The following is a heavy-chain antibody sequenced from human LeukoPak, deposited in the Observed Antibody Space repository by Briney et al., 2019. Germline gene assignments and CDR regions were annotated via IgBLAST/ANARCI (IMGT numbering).Heavy chain of an antibody. CDR3: ARVLIQTYYYDSSGFIYFQH. J-gene: IGHJ1*01. D-gene: IGHD3-22*01. Sequence: SETLSLTCTVSGGSISSSSYYWGRIRQPPGKGLEWIGSIYYSGSTYYNPSLKSRVTISVDTSKNQFSLKLSSVTAADTAVYYCARVLIQTYYYDSSGFIYFQHWGQGTLVTVSS. CDR2: IYYSGST. V-gene: IGHV4-39*07. CDR1: GGSISSSSYY.